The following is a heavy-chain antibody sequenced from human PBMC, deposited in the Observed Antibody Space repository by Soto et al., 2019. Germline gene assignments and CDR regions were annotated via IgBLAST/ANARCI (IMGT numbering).Heavy chain of an antibody. CDR1: GYTFTGYY. Sequence: ASVKVSCKASGYTFTGYYMHWVRQAPGQGLEWMGWINPNSGGTNYAQKFQGWVTMTRDTSISPAYMELSRLRSDDTAVYYCARTSTSSAMGQYYFDYWGQGTLVTVSS. V-gene: IGHV1-2*04. CDR3: ARTSTSSAMGQYYFDY. D-gene: IGHD2-2*01. CDR2: INPNSGGT. J-gene: IGHJ4*02.